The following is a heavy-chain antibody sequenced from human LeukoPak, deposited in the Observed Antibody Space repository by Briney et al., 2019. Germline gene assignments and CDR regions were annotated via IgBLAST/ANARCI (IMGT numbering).Heavy chain of an antibody. CDR2: IYYSGST. CDR1: GGSISSYY. CDR3: SRRGSGWYYFDY. D-gene: IGHD6-19*01. V-gene: IGHV4-59*08. Sequence: PSETLSLTCTVSGGSISSYYWRWIRQPPGKGLEWIRHIYYSGSTNYNPSLKSRITISVDTSKNQFSLKMSSVTTADTAVYYFSRRGSGWYYFDYWGRGTLVTVSS. J-gene: IGHJ4*02.